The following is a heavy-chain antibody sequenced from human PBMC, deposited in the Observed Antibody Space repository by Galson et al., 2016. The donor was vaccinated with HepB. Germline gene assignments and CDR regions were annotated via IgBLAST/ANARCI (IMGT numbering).Heavy chain of an antibody. CDR2: IYWNDDQ. Sequence: PALVKPIQTLTLTCTFSGFSLSTYGLGVGWIRQSPGKAPEWLALIYWNDDQGYRPSLKSRLSITRDTSKNQVVLTLTNMDPGDTATYYCAHSPHTGRHDTFDIWGQGTMVSVAS. CDR1: GFSLSTYGLG. V-gene: IGHV2-5*01. CDR3: AHSPHTGRHDTFDI. D-gene: IGHD5-18*01. J-gene: IGHJ3*02.